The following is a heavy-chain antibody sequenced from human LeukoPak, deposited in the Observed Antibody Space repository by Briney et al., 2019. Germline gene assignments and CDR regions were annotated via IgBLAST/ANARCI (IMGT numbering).Heavy chain of an antibody. CDR3: AKDLGAYYYDSSGYNSDY. V-gene: IGHV3-30*02. J-gene: IGHJ4*02. CDR2: IHYDGTNK. D-gene: IGHD3-22*01. CDR1: RFTFSTYS. Sequence: PGGSLRLSCAASRFTFSTYSMNWVRQAPGKGLEWVTSIHYDGTNKYYAEAAKGRFTISRDNSKNTLYLQMNSLRAEDTAVYYCAKDLGAYYYDSSGYNSDYWGQGTLVTVSS.